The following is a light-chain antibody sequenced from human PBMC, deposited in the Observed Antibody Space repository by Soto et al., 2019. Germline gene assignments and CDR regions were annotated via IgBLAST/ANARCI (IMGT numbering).Light chain of an antibody. CDR3: QQYNNWSPWT. CDR2: AAA. CDR1: QSIGSN. Sequence: LTTQSPATQTPSPLARHTLSCRASQSIGSNLAWYQQTPGPAPTLLLFAAAIRAADVLARFSGSGSGTEFTLTISGLQSDDFAVSFCQQYNNWSPWTVGHGTKVDIK. V-gene: IGKV3-15*01. J-gene: IGKJ1*01.